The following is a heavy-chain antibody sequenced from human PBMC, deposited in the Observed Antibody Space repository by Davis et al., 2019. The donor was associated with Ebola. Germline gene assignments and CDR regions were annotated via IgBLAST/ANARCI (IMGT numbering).Heavy chain of an antibody. CDR1: GFTFSSYW. J-gene: IGHJ1*01. Sequence: GESLKISCAASGFTFSSYWMSWVRQAPGTGPEWVANIKQDGSEKYYVDSVKGRFTISRDNAKNSLYLQMNRLRAEDTAVYYCAREGGYCSSTSCYIAEYFQHWGQGTLVTVSS. V-gene: IGHV3-7*03. D-gene: IGHD2-2*02. CDR3: AREGGYCSSTSCYIAEYFQH. CDR2: IKQDGSEK.